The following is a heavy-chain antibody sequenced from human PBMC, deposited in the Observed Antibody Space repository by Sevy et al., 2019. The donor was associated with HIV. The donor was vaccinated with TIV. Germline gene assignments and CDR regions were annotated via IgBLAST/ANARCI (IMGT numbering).Heavy chain of an antibody. CDR2: FDPEDGET. CDR1: GYTLTELS. Sequence: ASVKVSCKVSGYTLTELSMHWVRQAPGKGLEWMGGFDPEDGETIYAQKFQGRVTMTEDTSTDTAYMELSSLRSEDTAVYYCATQPWGIVVVPAAIVPGAFDIWGQGTMVTVSS. J-gene: IGHJ3*02. CDR3: ATQPWGIVVVPAAIVPGAFDI. V-gene: IGHV1-24*01. D-gene: IGHD2-2*02.